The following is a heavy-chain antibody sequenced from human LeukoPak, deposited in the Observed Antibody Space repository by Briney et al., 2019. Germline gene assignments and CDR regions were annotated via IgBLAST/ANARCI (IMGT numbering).Heavy chain of an antibody. CDR1: GYAFTSYG. V-gene: IGHV1-46*01. J-gene: IGHJ5*02. CDR2: INPSVSRT. D-gene: IGHD2-2*01. Sequence: ASVTVSCKASGYAFTSYGISWVRQAPRQGLEWRGIINPSVSRTSYAQKFQGRVTMTSDTSTSTVYMELSRLRSEETAVYYCARTLGGYCSSTSCRTSTWFDPWGQGTLVTVSS. CDR3: ARTLGGYCSSTSCRTSTWFDP.